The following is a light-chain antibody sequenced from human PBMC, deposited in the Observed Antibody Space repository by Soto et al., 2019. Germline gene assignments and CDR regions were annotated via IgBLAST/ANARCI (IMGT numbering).Light chain of an antibody. Sequence: QLVLTQSPSASASLGASVKLTCTLSSGHSSYAIAWHQQQPEKGPRYLMKLNSDGSHNKGDGIPDRFSGSSSGAERYLTISTRQSADEADYYCQPWGNGIHDVFGTGTKVTVL. V-gene: IGLV4-69*01. CDR3: QPWGNGIHDV. J-gene: IGLJ1*01. CDR1: SGHSSYA. CDR2: LNSDGSH.